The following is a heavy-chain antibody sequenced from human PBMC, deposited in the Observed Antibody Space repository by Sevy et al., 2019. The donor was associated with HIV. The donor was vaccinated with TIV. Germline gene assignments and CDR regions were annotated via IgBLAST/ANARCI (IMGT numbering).Heavy chain of an antibody. Sequence: SETLSLTCTVSGDSFSSDTYFWNWIRQPSGKGLEWIGRIHASGSTIYNPSLKSRVTMSVDKPKSQFSLRLSSVTAADMAVYFCARERGSNILTLGLDFWGQGSLVTVSS. V-gene: IGHV4-61*02. CDR2: IHASGST. CDR1: GDSFSSDTYF. D-gene: IGHD3-9*01. CDR3: ARERGSNILTLGLDF. J-gene: IGHJ4*02.